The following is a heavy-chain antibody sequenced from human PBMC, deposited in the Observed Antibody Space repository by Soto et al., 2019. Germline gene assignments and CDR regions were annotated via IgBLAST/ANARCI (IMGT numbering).Heavy chain of an antibody. CDR1: GFTFDDYT. Sequence: VQLVESGGVVVQPGGSLRLSCAASGFTFDDYTMHWVRQAPGKGLEWVSLISWDGGSTYYADSVKGRFTISRDNSKNSLYLQMNSLRTEDTALYYCAKGQLALPGMDVWGQGTTVTVSS. CDR2: ISWDGGST. CDR3: AKGQLALPGMDV. D-gene: IGHD6-6*01. J-gene: IGHJ6*02. V-gene: IGHV3-43*01.